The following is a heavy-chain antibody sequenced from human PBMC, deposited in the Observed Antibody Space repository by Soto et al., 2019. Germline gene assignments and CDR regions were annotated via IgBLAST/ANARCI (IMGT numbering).Heavy chain of an antibody. V-gene: IGHV4-39*01. J-gene: IGHJ6*02. CDR2: IYYSGST. CDR3: ARTFYCSGGSCYVPYYYYYGMDV. D-gene: IGHD2-15*01. Sequence: SETLSLTCTVSGGSISSSSYYWGWIRQPPGKGLEWIGSIYYSGSTYYNPSLKSRVTISVDTSKNQFSLKLSSVTAADTAVYYCARTFYCSGGSCYVPYYYYYGMDVWGQGTTVTVSS. CDR1: GGSISSSSYY.